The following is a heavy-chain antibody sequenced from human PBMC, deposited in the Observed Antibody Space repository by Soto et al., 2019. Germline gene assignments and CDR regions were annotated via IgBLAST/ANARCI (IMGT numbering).Heavy chain of an antibody. J-gene: IGHJ2*01. V-gene: IGHV1-69*05. D-gene: IGHD5-12*01. CDR3: ARGNHRWLQLWYFDL. Sequence: QVQLVQSGAEVKKPGSSVKVSCKASGGTFSNYPISWVRQAPGQGLEWMGGIIPIFGTVNYAQKFQGRVTXTXEXSSXTAYRELSSLRSEDTAVYYCARGNHRWLQLWYFDLWGRGTLVTVSS. CDR2: IIPIFGTV. CDR1: GGTFSNYP.